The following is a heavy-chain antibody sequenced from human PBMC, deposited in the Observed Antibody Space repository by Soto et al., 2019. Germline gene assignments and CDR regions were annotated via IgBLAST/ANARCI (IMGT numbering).Heavy chain of an antibody. Sequence: ASVKVSCKTSGYTFSDYGVSWVRQAPGQGLEWMGWINTFNGNTNYAQKFQGRVTITADESTSTAYMELSSLRSEDTAVYYCARDRYYYDSSGYYSFDYWGQGTLVTVSS. CDR3: ARDRYYYDSSGYYSFDY. CDR1: GYTFSDYG. J-gene: IGHJ4*02. D-gene: IGHD3-22*01. CDR2: INTFNGNT. V-gene: IGHV1-18*01.